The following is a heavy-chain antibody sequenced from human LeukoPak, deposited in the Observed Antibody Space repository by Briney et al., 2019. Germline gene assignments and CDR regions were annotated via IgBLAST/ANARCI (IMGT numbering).Heavy chain of an antibody. D-gene: IGHD6-13*01. J-gene: IGHJ3*02. V-gene: IGHV3-30*04. CDR1: GFTFSSYA. Sequence: SGGSLRLSCAASGFTFSSYAMHWVRQAPGKGLEWVAVISYDGSNKYYADSVKGRFTISRDNSKNTLYLQMNSLRAGDTAVYYCAREHASSSWNDAFDIWGQGTMVTVSS. CDR2: ISYDGSNK. CDR3: AREHASSSWNDAFDI.